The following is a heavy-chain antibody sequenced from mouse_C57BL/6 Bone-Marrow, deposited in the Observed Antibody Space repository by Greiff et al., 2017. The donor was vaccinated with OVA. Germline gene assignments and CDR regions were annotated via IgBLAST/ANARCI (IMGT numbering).Heavy chain of an antibody. D-gene: IGHD1-1*01. Sequence: QVQLKQSGAELARPGASVKLSCKASGYTFTSYTMHWVKQRPGQGLEWIGYINPGSGCTKYNQTFKDKATLTADKSSSTAYTQLSSLTTEESAVYYGASDSTPVVGPDVGGTGTTVTVSA. V-gene: IGHV1-4*01. CDR3: ASDSTPVVGPDV. CDR2: INPGSGCT. J-gene: IGHJ1*03. CDR1: GYTFTSYT.